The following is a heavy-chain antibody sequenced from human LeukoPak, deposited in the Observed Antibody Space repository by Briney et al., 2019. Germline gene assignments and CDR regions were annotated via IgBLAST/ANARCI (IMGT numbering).Heavy chain of an antibody. Sequence: SETLSLTCTVSGGSISSYYWNWIRQPAGKGLGWIGHIYTSGSTNYNSSLKSRVTMSVDTSKNQFSVKLNSVIAADTAMYYCARGVYLGNGYYFDYWGQGTLVTVSS. CDR2: IYTSGST. CDR3: ARGVYLGNGYYFDY. V-gene: IGHV4-4*07. D-gene: IGHD2-8*01. J-gene: IGHJ4*02. CDR1: GGSISSYY.